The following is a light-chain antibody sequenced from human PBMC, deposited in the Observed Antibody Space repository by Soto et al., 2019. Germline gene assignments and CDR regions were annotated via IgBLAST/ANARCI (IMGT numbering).Light chain of an antibody. Sequence: DIHMTQSPSTLSASVRDRVTITCRASQRISIWLAWYQQKPGKAPNLLIDKTSRLETRVPSRFSGSGSGTEVTLTISSLQPDDLVTYYCQHWNDYSWTFGQGTKVEVK. CDR3: QHWNDYSWT. V-gene: IGKV1-5*03. CDR1: QRISIW. CDR2: KTS. J-gene: IGKJ1*01.